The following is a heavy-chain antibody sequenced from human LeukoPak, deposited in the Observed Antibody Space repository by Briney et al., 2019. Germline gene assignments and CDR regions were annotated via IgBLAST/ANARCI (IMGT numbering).Heavy chain of an antibody. CDR1: GFGFSDYW. V-gene: IGHV3-74*01. D-gene: IGHD6-13*01. CDR3: ARESGIAAALDL. Sequence: GGSLRLSCAASGFGFSDYWMHWVRQAPGKGLVWVSRINTDGSSTSYADSVKGRFTISRDNAKNTLYLQMNSLRAEDTAVYYCARESGIAAALDLWGQGTLVTVSS. CDR2: INTDGSST. J-gene: IGHJ5*02.